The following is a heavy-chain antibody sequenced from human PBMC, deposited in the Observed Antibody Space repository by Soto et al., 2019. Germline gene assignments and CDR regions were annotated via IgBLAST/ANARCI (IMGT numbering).Heavy chain of an antibody. J-gene: IGHJ6*02. Sequence: ASVKVSCKASGYTFTGYYMHWVRQAPGQGLEWMGWINPNNGGTNYAQRFQGWVTMTRDTSISTAYMELSRLTSDDTAVYYCASGGASAGTYMDVWGQGTTVTVSS. CDR1: GYTFTGYY. D-gene: IGHD6-13*01. V-gene: IGHV1-2*04. CDR3: ASGGASAGTYMDV. CDR2: INPNNGGT.